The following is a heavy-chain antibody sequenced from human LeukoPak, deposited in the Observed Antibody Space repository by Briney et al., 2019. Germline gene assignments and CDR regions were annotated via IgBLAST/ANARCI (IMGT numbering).Heavy chain of an antibody. CDR3: ATYDSGRYLTY. D-gene: IGHD6-19*01. V-gene: IGHV3-48*01. CDR1: GFTFSRSS. Sequence: PGGSLRLSCAASGFTFSRSSMNWVRQAPGKGLEWVSFIDRDSSITYYADSVRGRFIISRDNARNSLFLQMNSLRAEDTAVYFCATYDSGRYLTYWGQGTLVTVSS. J-gene: IGHJ4*02. CDR2: IDRDSSIT.